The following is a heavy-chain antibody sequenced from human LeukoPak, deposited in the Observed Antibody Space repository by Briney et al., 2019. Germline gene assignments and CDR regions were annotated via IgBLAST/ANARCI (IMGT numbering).Heavy chain of an antibody. CDR2: IYYSGST. Sequence: SETLSLTCSVSGGSISHYYWSWIRQPPGKGLEWIGYIYYSGSTNYNPSLKSRVTISVDMSKKQFSLKLSSVTAADTAVYYCARAAFKYSPFDYWGQGTLVTVSS. V-gene: IGHV4-59*01. J-gene: IGHJ4*02. CDR3: ARAAFKYSPFDY. CDR1: GGSISHYY. D-gene: IGHD6-6*01.